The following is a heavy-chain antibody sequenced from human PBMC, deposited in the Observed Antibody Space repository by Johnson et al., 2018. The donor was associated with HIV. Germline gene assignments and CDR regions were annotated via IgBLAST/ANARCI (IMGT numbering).Heavy chain of an antibody. CDR3: ARDQRLAAVGTDGFDV. J-gene: IGHJ3*01. D-gene: IGHD6-13*01. Sequence: QVQLVESGGGVVQPGRSLRLSCAASGFTFSSYGMHWVRQAPGKGLESVAVIWYDGSNKYYADSVKGRFTISRDTSKNTLYLQMNSLRAEDTAVYYCARDQRLAAVGTDGFDVWGQGTIVTVSS. V-gene: IGHV3-30*19. CDR1: GFTFSSYG. CDR2: IWYDGSNK.